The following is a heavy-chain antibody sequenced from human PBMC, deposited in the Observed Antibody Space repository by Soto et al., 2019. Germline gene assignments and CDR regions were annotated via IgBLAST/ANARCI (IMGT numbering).Heavy chain of an antibody. D-gene: IGHD3-16*02. Sequence: EVQLLESGGGLVQPGGSLRLSCAASGFTFSSYAMSWVRQAPGKGLEWVSAISGSGGSTYYADSVQGRFTISRDNSKNTLYLQMNSLRAEDTAVYYCAKWADDYIWCSYRPPDYCSQGTLVTVSS. J-gene: IGHJ4*02. CDR2: ISGSGGST. CDR1: GFTFSSYA. V-gene: IGHV3-23*01. CDR3: AKWADDYIWCSYRPPDY.